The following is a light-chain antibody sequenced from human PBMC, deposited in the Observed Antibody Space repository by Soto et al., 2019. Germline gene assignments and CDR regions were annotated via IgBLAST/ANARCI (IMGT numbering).Light chain of an antibody. CDR2: DTS. V-gene: IGKV3D-20*02. Sequence: EIVWTQSPGTLSLSPGERATLSCRASQSVSSNYLAWYQKKPGQAPRLLIYDTSNRATGIPARFSGSGSGTDFNLTINKLDTEEFAVYDCQQRSNWPITFGQGTRLEIK. J-gene: IGKJ5*01. CDR1: QSVSSNY. CDR3: QQRSNWPIT.